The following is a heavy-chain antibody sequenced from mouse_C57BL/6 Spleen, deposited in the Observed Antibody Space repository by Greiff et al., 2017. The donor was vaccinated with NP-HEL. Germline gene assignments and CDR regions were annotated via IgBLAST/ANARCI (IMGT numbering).Heavy chain of an antibody. CDR1: GFNIKDYY. J-gene: IGHJ2*01. D-gene: IGHD2-4*01. CDR2: IDPEDGET. CDR3: ASLVYYDYEYYFDY. V-gene: IGHV14-2*01. Sequence: VHVKQSGAELVKPGASVKLSCTASGFNIKDYYMHWVKQRTEQGLEWIGRIDPEDGETKYAPKFQGKATITADTSSNTAYLQRSSLTSEDTAVYYCASLVYYDYEYYFDYWGQGTTLTVSS.